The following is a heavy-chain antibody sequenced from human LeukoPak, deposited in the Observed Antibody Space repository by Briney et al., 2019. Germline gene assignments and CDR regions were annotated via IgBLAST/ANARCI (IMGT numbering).Heavy chain of an antibody. J-gene: IGHJ4*02. Sequence: GGSLRLSCAASGFTFSSYWMHWVRQAPGKGLVWVSQISSEGRSTNYADSVKGRFTISRDNAKSTLYLQMNSLRAEDTAVYYCIRSGGNGDWGYWGQGTLVTVSS. CDR1: GFTFSSYW. D-gene: IGHD4-23*01. V-gene: IGHV3-74*01. CDR3: IRSGGNGDWGY. CDR2: ISSEGRST.